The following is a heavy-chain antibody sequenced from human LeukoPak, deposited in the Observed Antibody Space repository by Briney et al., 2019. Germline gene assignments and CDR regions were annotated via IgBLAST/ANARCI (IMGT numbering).Heavy chain of an antibody. CDR1: GFTVSSTY. V-gene: IGHV3-53*01. J-gene: IGHJ4*02. CDR3: ARDSSSFPNYFDF. CDR2: LYSSGIT. Sequence: GGSLRLSCAASGFTVSSTYMSWVRQAPGQGLEWVSLLYSSGITFYAESVQGRFTISRDNSENTLYLQMNSLRAEDTAIYYCARDSSSFPNYFDFWGQGTLVTVSS. D-gene: IGHD3-3*02.